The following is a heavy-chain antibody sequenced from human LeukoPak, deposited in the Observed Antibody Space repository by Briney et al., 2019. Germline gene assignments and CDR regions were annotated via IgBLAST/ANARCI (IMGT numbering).Heavy chain of an antibody. V-gene: IGHV4-4*09. D-gene: IGHD2-2*01. J-gene: IGHJ6*03. CDR3: AGHNPPPTGFCSGTSCFMSGSQYFYMDV. CDR1: GGSISGYF. Sequence: PSETLSLTCTVSGGSISGYFWSWIRQPPGKGPEWIGYIYSTGTTNYSPSLSSRVTISVDTSKNQLSLNLRFVTATDTAVYHCAGHNPPPTGFCSGTSCFMSGSQYFYMDVWGKGTSVTVS. CDR2: IYSTGTT.